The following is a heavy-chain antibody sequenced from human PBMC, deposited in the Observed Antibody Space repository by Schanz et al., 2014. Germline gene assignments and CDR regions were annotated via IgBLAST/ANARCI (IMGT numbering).Heavy chain of an antibody. CDR2: INWSDGST. V-gene: IGHV3-20*04. J-gene: IGHJ4*02. CDR3: ARDGDFDY. CDR1: GFTFDDYA. Sequence: EVQLVESGGGVVRPGGSLRLSCAASGFTFDDYAMSWVRQAPGKGLEWVSAINWSDGSTGYADSVKGRFIISRDNSKNTVNLQMNSLRAEDTAVYYCARDGDFDYWGQGTLVTVSS.